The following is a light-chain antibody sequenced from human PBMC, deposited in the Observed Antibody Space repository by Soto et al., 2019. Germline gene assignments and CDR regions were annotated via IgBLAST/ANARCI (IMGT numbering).Light chain of an antibody. CDR2: EVS. V-gene: IGLV2-14*01. Sequence: QSALTQPASVSGSPGQSITISCTGTSSDVGGYNYVSWYQQHPGKAPKLMIYEVSNRPSGVSNRFSGSNSGNTASLTISGLQAEDEADYYCSSYTSSSTDYVFGTGTKVTVL. J-gene: IGLJ1*01. CDR1: SSDVGGYNY. CDR3: SSYTSSSTDYV.